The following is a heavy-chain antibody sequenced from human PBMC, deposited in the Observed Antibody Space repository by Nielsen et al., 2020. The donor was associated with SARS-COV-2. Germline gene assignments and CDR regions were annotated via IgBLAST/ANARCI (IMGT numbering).Heavy chain of an antibody. D-gene: IGHD3-10*01. V-gene: IGHV7-4-1*02. CDR1: GYTFSHYV. CDR2: MNTNTGDP. Sequence: SCKASGYTFSHYVINWVRQAPGQGLEWMGWMNTNTGDPMYAQDFTGRFVFSLDSSVSTAYLHISGLKPEDTAVYYCARGGIALVRGTPERFDPWGQGTLVTVSS. J-gene: IGHJ5*02. CDR3: ARGGIALVRGTPERFDP.